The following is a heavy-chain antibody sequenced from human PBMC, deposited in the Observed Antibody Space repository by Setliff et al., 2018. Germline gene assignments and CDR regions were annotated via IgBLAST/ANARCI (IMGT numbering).Heavy chain of an antibody. CDR3: ALTTLSLCSGGTCPNAFDI. CDR2: ISGFNGVT. J-gene: IGHJ3*02. Sequence: ASVKVSCKASGYMFTSSGINWVRQAPGQGLEWMGWISGFNGVTKYAQKLQGRVTLATDTSTNMAYLELSSLRSDETAVYFCALTTLSLCSGGTCPNAFDIWGQGTMVT. V-gene: IGHV1-18*01. CDR1: GYMFTSSG. D-gene: IGHD2-15*01.